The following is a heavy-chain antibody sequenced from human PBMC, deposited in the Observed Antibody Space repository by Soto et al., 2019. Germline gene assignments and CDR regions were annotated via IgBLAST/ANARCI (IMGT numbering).Heavy chain of an antibody. CDR2: ISYDGSNK. CDR3: ARGGITMVRGNYYAMDV. J-gene: IGHJ6*02. D-gene: IGHD3-10*01. CDR1: GFTFSSYA. V-gene: IGHV3-30-3*01. Sequence: QVQLVESGGGVVQPGRSLRLSCAASGFTFSSYAMHWVRQAPGKGLEWVAVISYDGSNKYYADSVKGRFTISRDNSKNTLYLQRNSLRAEDTAVYYCARGGITMVRGNYYAMDVWGQGTTVTVSS.